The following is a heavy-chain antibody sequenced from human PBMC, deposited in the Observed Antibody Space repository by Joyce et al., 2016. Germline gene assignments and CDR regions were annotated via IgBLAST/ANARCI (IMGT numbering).Heavy chain of an antibody. CDR3: ARDLSGSRLYYFDF. V-gene: IGHV1-2*06. D-gene: IGHD2-15*01. Sequence: QVQLVQSGAEVKQPGASVKVSCKASGYTFNDQYPHCVRQFPGHGIDWMGRSNPDSGGTRYAQKFQGRVTRTSDTAISTVYMDLSPLGSDDTAIYYCARDLSGSRLYYFDFWGQGTQVTVSS. CDR2: SNPDSGGT. CDR1: GYTFNDQY. J-gene: IGHJ4*02.